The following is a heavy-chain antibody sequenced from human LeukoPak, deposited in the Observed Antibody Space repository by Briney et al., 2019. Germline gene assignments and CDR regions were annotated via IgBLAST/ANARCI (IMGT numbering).Heavy chain of an antibody. V-gene: IGHV1-69*04. CDR2: IIPIFGIA. CDR3: ARDGRGYCSGGSCYGFDP. Sequence: SVKLSCKASGATFSSYAISWVRQAPGQGLEWMGRIIPIFGIANYAQKFQGRVTITADKSTSTAYMELSSLRSEDTAVYYCARDGRGYCSGGSCYGFDPWGQGTLVTVSS. CDR1: GATFSSYA. J-gene: IGHJ5*02. D-gene: IGHD2-15*01.